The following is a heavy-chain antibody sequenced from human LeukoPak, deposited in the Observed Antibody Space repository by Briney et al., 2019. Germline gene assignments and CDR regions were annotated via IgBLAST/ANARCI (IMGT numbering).Heavy chain of an antibody. D-gene: IGHD3-10*01. CDR3: AKYGTSFYGSGSYGFDS. J-gene: IGHJ4*02. CDR1: RFTFSDYA. Sequence: GESLRLSCAASRFTFSDYAMSWVRQAPGKGLKWVSGISATDDNTYYADSVKGRFTISRDNSKNTLYLQMNSLRVEDTAVYYCAKYGTSFYGSGSYGFDSWGQGALVTVSS. CDR2: ISATDDNT. V-gene: IGHV3-23*01.